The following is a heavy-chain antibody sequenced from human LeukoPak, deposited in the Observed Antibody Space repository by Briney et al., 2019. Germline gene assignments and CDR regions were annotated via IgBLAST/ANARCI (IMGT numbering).Heavy chain of an antibody. Sequence: SETLSLTCAVYGGSFSGYYWSWIRQPPGKGLEWIGEINHSGSTNYNPSLKSRVTISVDTSKNQFSLKLSSVTAADTAVYYCAREDLVAAREAFDIWGQGTMVTVSS. CDR3: AREDLVAAREAFDI. J-gene: IGHJ3*02. CDR2: INHSGST. CDR1: GGSFSGYY. D-gene: IGHD2-15*01. V-gene: IGHV4-34*01.